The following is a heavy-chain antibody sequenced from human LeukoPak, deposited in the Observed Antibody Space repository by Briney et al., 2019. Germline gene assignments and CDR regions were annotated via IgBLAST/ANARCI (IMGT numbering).Heavy chain of an antibody. CDR3: ARRGGSGSLFGGYYFDY. CDR2: IYYSGST. V-gene: IGHV4-59*08. J-gene: IGHJ4*02. CDR1: GSSISSYY. Sequence: SETLSLTCTVSGSSISSYYWSWIRQPPGKGLEWIGYIYYSGSTNYNPSLKSRVTISVDTSKNQFSLKLSSVTAADTAVYYCARRGGSGSLFGGYYFDYWGQGTLVTVSS. D-gene: IGHD3-10*01.